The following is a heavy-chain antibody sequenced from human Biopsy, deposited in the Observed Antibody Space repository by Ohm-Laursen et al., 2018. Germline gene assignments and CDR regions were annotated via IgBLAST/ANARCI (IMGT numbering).Heavy chain of an antibody. J-gene: IGHJ4*02. D-gene: IGHD4-17*01. V-gene: IGHV3-23*01. CDR1: GFTFSSYA. CDR3: AKPADSYGSEFYFDY. CDR2: INTSGGST. Sequence: SLRLSCAAPGFTFSSYAMTWVRQAPGKGLEWVSVINTSGGSTHYAVSVKDRFTISRDNSKNTLYLRMNSLRAEDTAVYYCAKPADSYGSEFYFDYWGQGTLVTVSS.